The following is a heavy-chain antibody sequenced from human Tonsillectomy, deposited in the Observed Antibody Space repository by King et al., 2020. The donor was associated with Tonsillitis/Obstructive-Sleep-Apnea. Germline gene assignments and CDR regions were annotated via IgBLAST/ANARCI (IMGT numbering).Heavy chain of an antibody. CDR3: VHTHHDFCSGYSRYFDH. Sequence: TLKESGPTLVKPTQTLTLTCTFSGFSLSTSGVGVGWIRQPPGKALEWLALIYWDDDKRYSPSLKRRLTITKETSKNHVVLTMTNMDPVDTAAYYCVHTHHDFCSGYSRYFDHWGQGTLVTVSS. CDR2: IYWDDDK. J-gene: IGHJ4*02. CDR1: GFSLSTSGVG. V-gene: IGHV2-5*02. D-gene: IGHD3-3*01.